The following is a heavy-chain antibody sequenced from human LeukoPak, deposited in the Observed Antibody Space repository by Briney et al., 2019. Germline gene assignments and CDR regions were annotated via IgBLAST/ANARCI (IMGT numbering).Heavy chain of an antibody. J-gene: IGHJ5*02. D-gene: IGHD3-10*01. CDR3: ADYYASGSYPP. V-gene: IGHV3-15*07. CDR2: ILSKTSGGTT. CDR1: GFTFSSYA. Sequence: GGSLRLSCAASGFTFSSYAMNWVRQAPGKGLEWVGRILSKTSGGTTDYATPVKGRFTISRDDSKNMLYLHMNSLQIEDTAVYYCADYYASGSYPPWGQGTLVTVSS.